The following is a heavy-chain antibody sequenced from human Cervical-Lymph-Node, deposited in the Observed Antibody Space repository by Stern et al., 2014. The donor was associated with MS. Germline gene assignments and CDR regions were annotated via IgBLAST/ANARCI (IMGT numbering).Heavy chain of an antibody. D-gene: IGHD1-26*01. J-gene: IGHJ4*02. CDR3: ATLGY. Sequence: EVHLVESGGGLVQPGRSLRLSWVASGFTFDDYTVTWVRQAPGKGLEWVSGISWNSGFTGYAGSVEGRFTISRDTAKNSLYLQMNSLRPDDTALYYCATLGYWGQGTLVTVSS. V-gene: IGHV3-9*01. CDR2: ISWNSGFT. CDR1: GFTFDDYT.